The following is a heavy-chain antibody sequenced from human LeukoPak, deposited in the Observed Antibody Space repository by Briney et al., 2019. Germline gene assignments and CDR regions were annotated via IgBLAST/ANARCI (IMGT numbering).Heavy chain of an antibody. CDR2: VCARGGSI. CDR1: GFTFSSYE. Sequence: GGSLRLSCVASGFTFSSYEMNWVRQAPGKGLQWIAYVCARGGSIYYADSVKGRCTIARDNAKKSWYLKMNSLRAEDTAVYYCPRDYYDSSGHYADLHPWGQGTLVPVPS. D-gene: IGHD3-22*01. J-gene: IGHJ5*02. V-gene: IGHV3-48*03. CDR3: PRDYYDSSGHYADLHP.